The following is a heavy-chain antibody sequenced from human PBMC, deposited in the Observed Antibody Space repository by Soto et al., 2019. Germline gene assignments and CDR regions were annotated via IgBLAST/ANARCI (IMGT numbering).Heavy chain of an antibody. CDR3: FSGKCFSYHGMDV. Sequence: CGGSGVNFIDPSIHWVRQEKGKGLEWVGRIRRKDNSYATAYAVSVKGRFFISRDDSKTTAYLQMNSLKIDDTAVYYCFSGKCFSYHGMDVWGQGTTVTV. J-gene: IGHJ6*02. CDR1: GVNFIDPS. V-gene: IGHV3-73*01. CDR2: IRRKDNSYAT. D-gene: IGHD3-16*01.